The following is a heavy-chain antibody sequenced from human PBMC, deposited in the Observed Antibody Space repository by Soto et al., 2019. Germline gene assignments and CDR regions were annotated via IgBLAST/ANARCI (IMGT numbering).Heavy chain of an antibody. J-gene: IGHJ4*02. CDR1: GYTFTGYY. CDR2: INPNSGGT. CDR3: ARVPYYYGSGRIYYCDY. D-gene: IGHD3-10*01. V-gene: IGHV1-2*04. Sequence: QVQLVQSGAEVKKPGASVKVSCKASGYTFTGYYMHWVRQAPGQGLEWMGWINPNSGGTNYAQKFQGWVTITRDTSISAAHMQLSRLRSDDTAVYYCARVPYYYGSGRIYYCDYWGQGTLVTVSS.